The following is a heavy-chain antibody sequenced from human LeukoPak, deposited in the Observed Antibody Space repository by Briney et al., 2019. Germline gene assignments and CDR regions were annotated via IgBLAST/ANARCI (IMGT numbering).Heavy chain of an antibody. CDR2: IYPGDSDT. CDR1: GYNFTNYW. D-gene: IGHD3-22*01. CDR3: ARRINTDNYDSSGYYYGTYYFDY. Sequence: GEPLKTSWKGSGYNFTNYWIGWVRQMPGKGLEWMGIIYPGDSDTRYSPSFQGQVTISADKSISTAYLQWSSLKASDTAMYYCARRINTDNYDSSGYYYGTYYFDYWGQGTLVTVSS. V-gene: IGHV5-51*01. J-gene: IGHJ4*02.